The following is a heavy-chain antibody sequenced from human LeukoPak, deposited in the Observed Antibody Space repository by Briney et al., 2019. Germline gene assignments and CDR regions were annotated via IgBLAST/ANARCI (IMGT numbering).Heavy chain of an antibody. CDR1: GFTFSSYG. V-gene: IGHV3-33*01. Sequence: GGSLRLSCAASGFTFSSYGMHWVRQAPGKGLEWVAVIWYDGSNKYYADSVKGRFTISRDNSKNTLYLQMNSLRAEDTAVYYCARDRGSYYFDYWGQGTLVTVSS. J-gene: IGHJ4*02. D-gene: IGHD1-26*01. CDR2: IWYDGSNK. CDR3: ARDRGSYYFDY.